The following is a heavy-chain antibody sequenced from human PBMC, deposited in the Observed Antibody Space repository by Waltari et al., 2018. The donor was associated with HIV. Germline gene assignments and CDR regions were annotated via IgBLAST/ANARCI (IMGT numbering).Heavy chain of an antibody. CDR2: IYYSGST. Sequence: QVQLQESGPGLVKPSETLSLTCTVSGGSISSYYWSWIRQPPGKGLEWIGYIYYSGSTNYNPSLKSRVTISVDTSKNQFSLKLSSVTAADTAVYYCARTTGAWYFDYWGQGTLVTVSS. CDR3: ARTTGAWYFDY. D-gene: IGHD7-27*01. CDR1: GGSISSYY. V-gene: IGHV4-59*01. J-gene: IGHJ4*02.